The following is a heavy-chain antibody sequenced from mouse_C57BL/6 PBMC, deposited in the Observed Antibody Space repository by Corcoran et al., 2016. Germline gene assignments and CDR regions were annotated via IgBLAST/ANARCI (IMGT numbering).Heavy chain of an antibody. V-gene: IGHV6-6*01. CDR2: IKSKTDGGTT. D-gene: IGHD2-2*01. J-gene: IGHJ2*01. CDR3: TTSLEIADFWSGYRPYYFDY. CDR1: GFTFSNAW. Sequence: EVQLVESGGGLVKPGGSLRLSCAASGFTFSNAWMSWVRQAPGKGLEWVGRIKSKTDGGTTDYAAPVKGRFTISRDDSKNTLYLQMNSLKTDDTAVYYCTTSLEIADFWSGYRPYYFDYWGQGTLVTVSS.